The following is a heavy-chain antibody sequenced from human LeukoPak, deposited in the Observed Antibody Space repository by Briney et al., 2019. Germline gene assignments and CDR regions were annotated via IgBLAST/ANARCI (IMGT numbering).Heavy chain of an antibody. CDR3: AKVAGDRMDY. CDR2: ISSNTGKT. D-gene: IGHD6-13*01. J-gene: IGHJ4*02. V-gene: IGHV1-18*01. CDR1: GYTFATYG. Sequence: VASVKVSCKASGYTFATYGFCWVRQAPGHGLEWMGWISSNTGKTDYAQKFQGRVTLTTDTSTSTAYMELRSLRPDDTALYYCAKVAGDRMDYWGQGTLLTVSS.